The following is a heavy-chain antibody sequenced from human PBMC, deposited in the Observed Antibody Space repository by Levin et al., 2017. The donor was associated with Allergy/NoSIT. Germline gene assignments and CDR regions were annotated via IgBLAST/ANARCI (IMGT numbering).Heavy chain of an antibody. D-gene: IGHD3-10*01. Sequence: LSLSCAASGFTFGSYSMNWVRQAPGKGLEWVSYISSRSSMMYYADSVKGRFTISRDNAKNSLYLQMNSLRAEETAVYYCARGGPPYSGDRAKLDYWGQGILVTVSS. CDR2: ISSRSSMM. CDR1: GFTFGSYS. CDR3: ARGGPPYSGDRAKLDY. J-gene: IGHJ4*02. V-gene: IGHV3-48*04.